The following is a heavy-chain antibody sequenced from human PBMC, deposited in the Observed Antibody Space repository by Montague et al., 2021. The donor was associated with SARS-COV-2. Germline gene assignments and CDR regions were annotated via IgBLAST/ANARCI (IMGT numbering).Heavy chain of an antibody. V-gene: IGHV4-39*01. J-gene: IGHJ4*02. Sequence: SETLSLTCTVSGDSISSSSYNWGWIRQPPGKGLEWIGSVRYSGRPYYNPSLKSRVTIYVDTSTNQLSLKLSSVTAADTAVYYCTRHVHMTWPEPSPGFDYWGQGTLVTVSS. D-gene: IGHD1-1*01. CDR2: VRYSGRP. CDR1: GDSISSSSYN. CDR3: TRHVHMTWPEPSPGFDY.